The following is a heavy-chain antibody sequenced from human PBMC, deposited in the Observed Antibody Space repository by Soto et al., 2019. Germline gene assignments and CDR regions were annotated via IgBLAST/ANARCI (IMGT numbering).Heavy chain of an antibody. J-gene: IGHJ3*02. V-gene: IGHV4-59*08. CDR3: ARLTGDNEFAFDI. CDR1: GGSISSYY. D-gene: IGHD7-27*01. CDR2: IYYSGST. Sequence: SETLSLTCTVSGGSISSYYWSWIRQPPGKGLEWIGYIYYSGSTNYNPSLKSRVTISVDTSKNQFSLKLSSVTAADTAVYYCARLTGDNEFAFDIWGQGTMVTVSS.